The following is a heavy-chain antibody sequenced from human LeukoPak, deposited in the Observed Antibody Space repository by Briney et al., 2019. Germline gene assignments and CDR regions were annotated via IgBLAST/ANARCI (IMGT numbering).Heavy chain of an antibody. J-gene: IGHJ4*02. CDR2: IKQDGSEK. Sequence: PGGSLRLSCAASGFTLSNYWMSWVRQAPGKGLEWVANIKQDGSEKYYVDSVKGRFTISRDNAKNSLYLQMNSLRAEDTAVYYCARDKGAGENFDYWGQGALVTVSS. V-gene: IGHV3-7*01. CDR3: ARDKGAGENFDY. D-gene: IGHD3-10*01. CDR1: GFTLSNYW.